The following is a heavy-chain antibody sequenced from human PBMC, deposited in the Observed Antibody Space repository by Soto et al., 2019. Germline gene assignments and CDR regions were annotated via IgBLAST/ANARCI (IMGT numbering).Heavy chain of an antibody. J-gene: IGHJ6*02. CDR3: ARDVALPAGYYYGMDV. CDR2: IYYSGST. D-gene: IGHD2-2*01. V-gene: IGHV4-30-4*01. Sequence: PSETLSLTCTVSGGSISSGDYYWSWIRQPPGKGLEWIGYIYYSGSTYYNPSLKSRVTISVDTSKNQFSLKLSSVTAADTAVYYCARDVALPAGYYYGMDVWGQGTTVTVSS. CDR1: GGSISSGDYY.